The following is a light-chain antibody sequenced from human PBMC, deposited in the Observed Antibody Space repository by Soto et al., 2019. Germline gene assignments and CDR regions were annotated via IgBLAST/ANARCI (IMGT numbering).Light chain of an antibody. J-gene: IGKJ1*01. V-gene: IGKV3-15*01. CDR2: GAS. Sequence: EIVMTQSPATLSVSPGERATLSCRASQSVSSNLAWYQQKPGQAPRLLIYGASTRATGIPVRFSGSGSGTEFPLTISSLQSEDFAVYYCQQFNNWPPWTFGQGTKVEIK. CDR3: QQFNNWPPWT. CDR1: QSVSSN.